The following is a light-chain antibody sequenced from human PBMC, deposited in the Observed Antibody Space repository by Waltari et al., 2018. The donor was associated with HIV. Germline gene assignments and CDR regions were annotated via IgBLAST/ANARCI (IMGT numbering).Light chain of an antibody. Sequence: EIVLTQSPATLSLSPGERATLSCRASKSVGRNFAWYQQKPGPAPRLLSYDASNTATSIPARFSGSESGTDFTLTISCLEPEDFAVYYCQQRSNWPITFGPGTRLEIK. CDR3: QQRSNWPIT. J-gene: IGKJ5*01. V-gene: IGKV3-11*01. CDR1: KSVGRN. CDR2: DAS.